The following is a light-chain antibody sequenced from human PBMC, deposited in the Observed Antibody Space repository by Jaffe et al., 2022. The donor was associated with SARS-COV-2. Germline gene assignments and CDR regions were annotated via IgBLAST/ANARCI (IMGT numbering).Light chain of an antibody. CDR3: CSHVTGGTYV. CDR1: SSDVGDYDS. Sequence: QSALTQPASVSGSPGQSITISCTGTSSDVGDYDSVSWYQQYPGKAPKLVIYGVRDRPSGVSNRFSGSKSGNTASLTISGLQAEDEADYYCCSHVTGGTYVFGTGTEVTVL. J-gene: IGLJ1*01. V-gene: IGLV2-14*01. CDR2: GVR.